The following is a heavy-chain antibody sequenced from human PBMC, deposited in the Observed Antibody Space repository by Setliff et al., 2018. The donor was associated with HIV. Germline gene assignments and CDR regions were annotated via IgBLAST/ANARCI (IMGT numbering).Heavy chain of an antibody. Sequence: GESLKISCKGSGYTFTSHWIAWVRQMPGKGLGWMGIIYPGDSDTRYSPSFQGQVTISADKSIDTAYLQWNTLKASDTAMYYCARAGDYLTAFFDYWGRGTLVTVSS. D-gene: IGHD3-9*01. CDR2: IYPGDSDT. CDR3: ARAGDYLTAFFDY. CDR1: GYTFTSHW. V-gene: IGHV5-51*01. J-gene: IGHJ4*02.